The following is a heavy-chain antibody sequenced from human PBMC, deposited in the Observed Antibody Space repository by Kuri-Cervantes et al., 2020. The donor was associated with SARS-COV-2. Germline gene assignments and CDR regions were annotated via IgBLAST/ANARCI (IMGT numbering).Heavy chain of an antibody. V-gene: IGHV4-34*01. CDR1: GFTFSSYS. CDR3: ARDFGFWSGYYAHYYMDV. Sequence: GSLRLSCAASGFTFSSYSMNWVRQAPGKGLEWVGEINHSGSTNYNPSLKSRVTISVDTSKNQFSLKLSSVTAADTAVYYCARDFGFWSGYYAHYYMDVWGKGTTVTVSS. J-gene: IGHJ6*03. CDR2: INHSGST. D-gene: IGHD3-3*01.